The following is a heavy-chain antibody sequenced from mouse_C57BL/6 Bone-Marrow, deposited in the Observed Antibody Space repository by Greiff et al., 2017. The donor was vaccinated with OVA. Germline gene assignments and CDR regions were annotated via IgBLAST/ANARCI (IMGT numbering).Heavy chain of an antibody. CDR2: IDPSDSYT. CDR1: GYTFTSYW. V-gene: IGHV1-69*01. Sequence: QVQLQQSGAELVMPGASVKLSCKASGYTFTSYWMHWVTQRPGPGLEWIGEIDPSDSYTNYNQKFKGKSTLTVDKSSSTAYMQLSSLTSEDSAVYYCARGTTLAYFDYWGQGTTLTVSS. D-gene: IGHD1-1*01. J-gene: IGHJ2*01. CDR3: ARGTTLAYFDY.